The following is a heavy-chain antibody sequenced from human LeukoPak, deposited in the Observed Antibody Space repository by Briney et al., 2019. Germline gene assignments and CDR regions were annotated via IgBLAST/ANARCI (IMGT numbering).Heavy chain of an antibody. J-gene: IGHJ2*01. CDR2: IYYSGST. Sequence: SETLSLTCTVSGGSISSYYWSWIRQPPGKGLEWIGYIYYSGSTNYNPSLKSRVTISVDTSKNQFSLKLSSVTAADTAVYYCARVRSGPDWYFDLWGRGTLVTDSS. CDR1: GGSISSYY. CDR3: ARVRSGPDWYFDL. V-gene: IGHV4-59*01.